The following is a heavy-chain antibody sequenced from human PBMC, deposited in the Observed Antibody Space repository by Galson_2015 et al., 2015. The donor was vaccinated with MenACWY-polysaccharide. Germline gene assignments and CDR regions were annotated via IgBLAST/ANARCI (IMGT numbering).Heavy chain of an antibody. CDR1: GLTFSSYA. V-gene: IGHV3-23*01. CDR3: VRRLTSRCFDY. Sequence: SLRLSCAASGLTFSSYAMNWVRQAPGKGLEWVSSIDNSGVWIYYADSVKGRFTISRDNSKNTLYLQMNSLRAEDTAVYYCVRRLTSRCFDYWGQGTLITVSS. D-gene: IGHD2-8*01. CDR2: IDNSGVWI. J-gene: IGHJ4*02.